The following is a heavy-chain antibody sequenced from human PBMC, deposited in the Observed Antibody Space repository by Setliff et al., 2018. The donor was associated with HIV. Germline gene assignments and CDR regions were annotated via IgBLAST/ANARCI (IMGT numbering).Heavy chain of an antibody. CDR3: TNRGGSGTNVGNWFDP. J-gene: IGHJ5*02. V-gene: IGHV1-69*13. D-gene: IGHD2-8*01. CDR1: GDNFNNVA. CDR2: ILPIFGST. Sequence: SVKVSCKASGDNFNNVALNWVRQAPGQGLEWLGGILPIFGSTDYAQKFQGRLTITAVQSQNTVYMELSSLRSDDTAVYYCTNRGGSGTNVGNWFDPWGQGTLVTVSS.